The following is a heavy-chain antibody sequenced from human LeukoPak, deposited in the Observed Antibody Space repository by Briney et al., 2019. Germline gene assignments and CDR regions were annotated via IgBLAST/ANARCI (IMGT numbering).Heavy chain of an antibody. J-gene: IGHJ6*02. V-gene: IGHV3-66*02. CDR3: ATGEPYYYYGMDV. CDR1: GFTVSSNY. Sequence: GGSLRLSCAASGFTVSSNYMSWVRQAPGKGLEWVSVIYSGGSTYCADSVKGRFTISRDNSKNTLYLQMNSLRAEDTAVYYCATGEPYYYYGMDVWGQGTTVTVSS. CDR2: IYSGGST.